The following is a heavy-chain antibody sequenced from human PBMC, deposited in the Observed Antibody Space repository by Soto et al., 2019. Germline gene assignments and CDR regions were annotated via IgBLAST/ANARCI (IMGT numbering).Heavy chain of an antibody. D-gene: IGHD3-22*01. CDR3: AKAYKPIVVVITSVDY. J-gene: IGHJ4*02. Sequence: GSLRLSCAASGFTFSSYAMSWVRQAPGKGLEWVSAISGSGGSTYYADSVKGRFTISRDNSKNTLYLQMNSLRAEDTAVYYCAKAYKPIVVVITSVDYWGQGTLVTVSS. CDR2: ISGSGGST. V-gene: IGHV3-23*01. CDR1: GFTFSSYA.